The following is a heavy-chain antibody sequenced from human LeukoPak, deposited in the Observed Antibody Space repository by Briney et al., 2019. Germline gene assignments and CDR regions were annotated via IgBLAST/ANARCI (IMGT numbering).Heavy chain of an antibody. Sequence: ASVKVSCKASGYTFTSYDINWVRQATGQGLEWMGWMNPSSGNTGYAQKFQGRVTMTRNTSISTAYMELSSLRSEDTAVYYCATVITGTTNDAFDIWGQGTMVTVSS. CDR1: GYTFTSYD. CDR3: ATVITGTTNDAFDI. D-gene: IGHD1-7*01. V-gene: IGHV1-8*01. J-gene: IGHJ3*02. CDR2: MNPSSGNT.